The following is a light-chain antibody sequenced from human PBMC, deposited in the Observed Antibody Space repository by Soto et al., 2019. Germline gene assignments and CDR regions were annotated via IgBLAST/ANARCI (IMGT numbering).Light chain of an antibody. CDR1: QTISSW. CDR2: DAS. V-gene: IGKV1-5*01. CDR3: QQFNNYPLLT. J-gene: IGKJ4*01. Sequence: DIQMTQSPFTLSGSVGDRVTITCRASQTISSWLAWYQQKPGKAPKLLIYDASSLESGVPSRFSGSGYGTDFTLTINSLQPEDFATYYCQQFNNYPLLTFGGGTKVDIK.